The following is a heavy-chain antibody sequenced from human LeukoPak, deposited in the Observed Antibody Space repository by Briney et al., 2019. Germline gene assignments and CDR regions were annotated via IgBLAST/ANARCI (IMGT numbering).Heavy chain of an antibody. CDR1: GGSFSSYY. CDR3: ARVGYPTQRRVLSTVTIPTAGAFDL. CDR2: INHTGST. Sequence: PSETLSLTCAVYGGSFSSYYWSWIRQPPGKGLEWIGEINHTGSTKYNPSLKSRVSMSVDTSKHQFSLRLTSVTAADTAVYHRARVGYPTQRRVLSTVTIPTAGAFDLWGQGTLVTVSS. J-gene: IGHJ3*01. V-gene: IGHV4-34*01. D-gene: IGHD4-17*01.